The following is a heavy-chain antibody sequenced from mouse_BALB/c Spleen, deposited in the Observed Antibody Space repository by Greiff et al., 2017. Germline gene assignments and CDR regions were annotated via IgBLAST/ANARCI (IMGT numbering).Heavy chain of an antibody. CDR3: ARGVDYGSSPFAY. CDR2: ISSGGST. CDR1: GFTFSSYA. J-gene: IGHJ3*01. V-gene: IGHV5-6-5*01. Sequence: DVKLVESGGGLVKPGGSLKLSCAASGFTFSSYAMSWVRQTPEKRLEWVASISSGGSTYYPDSVKGRFTISRDNARNILYLQMSSLRSEDTAMYYCARGVDYGSSPFAYWGQGTLVTVSA. D-gene: IGHD1-1*01.